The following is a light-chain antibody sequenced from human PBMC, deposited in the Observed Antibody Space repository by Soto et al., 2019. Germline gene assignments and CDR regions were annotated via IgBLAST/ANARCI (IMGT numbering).Light chain of an antibody. Sequence: EVVLTQSPATLSLSPGDRATLSCRASQSVRNFLVWYQHRRGQAPRLLIYDASNRAPGISARFSGSGSGTDFTLTISSLEPEDFAVYYCQQRTNWPPVFGGVTKVEIE. CDR1: QSVRNF. CDR2: DAS. V-gene: IGKV3-11*01. J-gene: IGKJ4*01. CDR3: QQRTNWPPV.